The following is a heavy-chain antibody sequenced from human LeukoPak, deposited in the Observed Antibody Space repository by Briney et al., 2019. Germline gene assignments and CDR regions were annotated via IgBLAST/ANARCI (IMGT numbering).Heavy chain of an antibody. J-gene: IGHJ3*02. V-gene: IGHV3-23*01. CDR3: AKDGPGSYDVTWDFDI. CDR1: GFTFSSYA. Sequence: GGSLRLSCAASGFTFSSYAMSWVRQAPGKGLGWVSAISGSGGSTYYADSVKGRFTISRDNSKNTLYLQMNSLRAEDTAVYYCAKDGPGSYDVTWDFDIWGQGTMVTVSS. CDR2: ISGSGGST. D-gene: IGHD1-26*01.